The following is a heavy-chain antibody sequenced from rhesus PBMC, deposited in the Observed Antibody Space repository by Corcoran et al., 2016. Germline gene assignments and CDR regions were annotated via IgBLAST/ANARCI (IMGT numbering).Heavy chain of an antibody. D-gene: IGHD7-45*01. V-gene: IGHV4-147*01. CDR3: ARVGNYFDY. Sequence: QVQLQESGPGLVKPSETLSLTCAVSGYSISSNYWSWIRQPPGKGLDGIGFIYGSSGRTSYNPALQGRVTISTAPSKNQFSLKLSSVTAADTAVYYCARVGNYFDYWGQGVLVTVSS. J-gene: IGHJ4*01. CDR2: IYGSSGRT. CDR1: GYSISSNY.